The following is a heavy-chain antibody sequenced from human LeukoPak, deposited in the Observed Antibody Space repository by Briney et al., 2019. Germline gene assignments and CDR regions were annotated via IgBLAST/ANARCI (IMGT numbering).Heavy chain of an antibody. CDR2: ISYDGRNK. CDR1: GFTFRSYA. Sequence: PGGSLRLSCAASGFTFRSYAIHWVRQAPGKGLEWVAVISYDGRNKYYSDSVKDRFTISRDNSKNTLFLQMNSLRAEDTAVYYCAKDLDDHGSGTCFDYWGQGTLVTVSS. CDR3: AKDLDDHGSGTCFDY. D-gene: IGHD3-10*01. V-gene: IGHV3-30*18. J-gene: IGHJ4*02.